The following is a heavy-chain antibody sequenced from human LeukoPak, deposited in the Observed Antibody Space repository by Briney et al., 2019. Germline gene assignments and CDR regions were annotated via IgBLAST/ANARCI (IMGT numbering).Heavy chain of an antibody. CDR3: ARVTAEVANAFDI. D-gene: IGHD6-13*01. Sequence: GGSLRLSCAASGFTFSSYWMSWVRQGPGKRPEWVANIRQDGGEIYYVDSVKGRFTISRDNAKNSLYLQMNSLRTEDTAVYYCARVTAEVANAFDIWGQGTMVTVPS. J-gene: IGHJ3*02. CDR2: IRQDGGEI. V-gene: IGHV3-7*01. CDR1: GFTFSSYW.